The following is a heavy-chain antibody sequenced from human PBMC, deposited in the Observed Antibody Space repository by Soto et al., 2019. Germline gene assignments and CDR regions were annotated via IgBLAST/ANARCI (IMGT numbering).Heavy chain of an antibody. D-gene: IGHD3-22*01. CDR3: ASPYSGYYDY. CDR2: IYYSGST. Sequence: PSETLSLTCTVSGGSVSSGAYSWSWIRQHPGKGLEWIGSIYYSGSTYYNPSLKSRVTISVDTSKNQFSLKLSSVTAADTAVYYCASPYSGYYDYWGQGTLVTVSS. J-gene: IGHJ4*02. CDR1: GGSVSSGAYS. V-gene: IGHV4-30-2*03.